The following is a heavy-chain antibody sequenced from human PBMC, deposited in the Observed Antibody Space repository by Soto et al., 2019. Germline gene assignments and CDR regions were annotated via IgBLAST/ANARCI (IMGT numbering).Heavy chain of an antibody. Sequence: QVQLQESGPGLVKPSQTLSLTCTVSGDSISSGGYFWNWIRHHPGKGLEWIGYIFYSGTTFYNPSLKSRLSISVDTSNNQFSLTLTSVTAADTAVYFCARVRLRWRYFDYWGQGALVTVSS. CDR3: ARVRLRWRYFDY. CDR2: IFYSGTT. CDR1: GDSISSGGYF. J-gene: IGHJ4*02. D-gene: IGHD4-17*01. V-gene: IGHV4-31*03.